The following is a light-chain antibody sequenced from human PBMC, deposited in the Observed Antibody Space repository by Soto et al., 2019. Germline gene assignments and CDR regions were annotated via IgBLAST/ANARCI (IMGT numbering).Light chain of an antibody. V-gene: IGKV3-11*01. CDR1: QSVNSNY. CDR3: QQRSDWPPT. J-gene: IGKJ4*01. CDR2: DAS. Sequence: EIVLTQSPGTLSLSPGERATLSCRASQSVNSNYLAWYQQKPGQAPRLLIYDASNRATGIPARFSGSGSGTDFTLTVSSLEPEDFAVYYCQQRSDWPPTFGGGTKVEIE.